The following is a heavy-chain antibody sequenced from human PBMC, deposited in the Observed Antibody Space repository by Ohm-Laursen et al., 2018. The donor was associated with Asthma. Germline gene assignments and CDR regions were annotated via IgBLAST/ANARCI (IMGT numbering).Heavy chain of an antibody. V-gene: IGHV3-30*18. J-gene: IGHJ4*02. CDR3: AKGSVATRTVYFDY. D-gene: IGHD5-24*01. Sequence: SLRLSCSASGFTFSSYGMHWVRQAPGKGLEWVAVISYDGSNKYYADSVKGRFTISRDNSKNTLYLQMNSLRAEDTAVYYCAKGSVATRTVYFDYWGQGTLVTVSS. CDR2: ISYDGSNK. CDR1: GFTFSSYG.